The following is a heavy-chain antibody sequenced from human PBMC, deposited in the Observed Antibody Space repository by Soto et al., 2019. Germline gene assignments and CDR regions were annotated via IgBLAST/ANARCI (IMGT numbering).Heavy chain of an antibody. Sequence: GGSLRLSWAASSFLFENFGMSWVRQAPGKGLEWISSISGSGFKKYYADSVKGRFTISRDNSKSTVYLELNNLSAEDTAVYHCAKNQGVELVPLATVDWFDPWGQGSVVTVSS. CDR3: AKNQGVELVPLATVDWFDP. CDR1: SFLFENFG. V-gene: IGHV3-23*01. J-gene: IGHJ5*02. D-gene: IGHD1-26*01. CDR2: ISGSGFKK.